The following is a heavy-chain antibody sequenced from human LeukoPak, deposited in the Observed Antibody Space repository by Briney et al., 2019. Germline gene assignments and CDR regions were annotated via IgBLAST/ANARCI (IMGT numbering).Heavy chain of an antibody. D-gene: IGHD6-13*01. CDR2: ISSSSSYI. Sequence: GGSLRLSCAASGFTFSSYSMNWVRQAPGKGLEWVPSISSSSSYIYYADSVKGRFTISRDNAKNSLYLQMNSLRAEDTAVYYCARFLAAAGNDAFDIWGQGTMVTVSS. J-gene: IGHJ3*02. CDR1: GFTFSSYS. CDR3: ARFLAAAGNDAFDI. V-gene: IGHV3-21*01.